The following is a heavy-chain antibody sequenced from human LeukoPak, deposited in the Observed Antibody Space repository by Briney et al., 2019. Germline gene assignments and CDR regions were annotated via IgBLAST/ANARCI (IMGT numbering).Heavy chain of an antibody. CDR1: GFIVSGDF. J-gene: IGHJ4*02. D-gene: IGHD3-22*01. CDR2: IYSDGST. Sequence: GGSLRLSCAASGFIVSGDFMSWVRQAPGKGLEWVSVIYSDGSTYYADSVKGRFTISRDNSKNTLYLQMNSLRAEDTAVYYCARDQGYYDSQTLDYWGQGTLVTVSS. CDR3: ARDQGYYDSQTLDY. V-gene: IGHV3-66*01.